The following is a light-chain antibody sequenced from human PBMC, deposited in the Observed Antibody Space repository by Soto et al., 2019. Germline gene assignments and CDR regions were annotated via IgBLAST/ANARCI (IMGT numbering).Light chain of an antibody. CDR2: GAS. V-gene: IGKV3-20*01. CDR3: QQHGSSPRT. J-gene: IGKJ1*01. Sequence: EIELTQSPGTLSLSPGERATLSCRASQSVSSSYLAWYQQKPGQAPRLLIYGASSRATGIPDRFSGSESGTDFTLTISRLEPEDFAVYYCQQHGSSPRTFGQGTKVEIK. CDR1: QSVSSSY.